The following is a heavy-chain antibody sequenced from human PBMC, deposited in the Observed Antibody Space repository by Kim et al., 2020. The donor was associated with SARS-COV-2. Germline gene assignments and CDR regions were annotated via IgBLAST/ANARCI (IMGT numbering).Heavy chain of an antibody. D-gene: IGHD5-12*01. Sequence: SETLSFTCAVSGGSITSGDYSWNWIRQPPGKGLEWIGYMDRSGSTYYNPSLRSRVTISLDRYKNQFSLKVNSMIAADTAVYYCVRGGCYNSPFDYWGQG. CDR3: VRGGCYNSPFDY. CDR1: GGSITSGDYS. V-gene: IGHV4-30-2*01. CDR2: MDRSGST. J-gene: IGHJ4*02.